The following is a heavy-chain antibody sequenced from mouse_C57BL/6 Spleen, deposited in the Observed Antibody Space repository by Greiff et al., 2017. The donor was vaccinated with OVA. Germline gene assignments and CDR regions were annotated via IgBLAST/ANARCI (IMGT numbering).Heavy chain of an antibody. J-gene: IGHJ4*01. CDR1: GYTFTSYW. CDR3: ARRNITTVVAPYYYAMDY. V-gene: IGHV1-62-3*01. D-gene: IGHD1-1*01. Sequence: VQLQQPGAELVKPGASVKLTCKASGYTFTSYWMHWVKQRPGRGLEWIGRIDPNSGGPKYNEKFKGKATLTADKSSSTAYMELRSLTSEDSAVYFCARRNITTVVAPYYYAMDYWGQGTSVTVSS. CDR2: IDPNSGGP.